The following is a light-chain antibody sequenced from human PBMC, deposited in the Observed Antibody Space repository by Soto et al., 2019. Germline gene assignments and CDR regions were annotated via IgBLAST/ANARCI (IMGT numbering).Light chain of an antibody. V-gene: IGKV3-11*01. CDR3: QQRPYWPPIT. J-gene: IGKJ5*01. CDR1: LNVNSY. CDR2: DAS. Sequence: ALRQSQATLSLSPWERSIFLCTASLNVNSYLAWYQQKPGQAPRLLIYDASNRAAGIPARFSGSGSGTAFTLTIRSLEHADFAIYYCQQRPYWPPITVGQGTRLEIK.